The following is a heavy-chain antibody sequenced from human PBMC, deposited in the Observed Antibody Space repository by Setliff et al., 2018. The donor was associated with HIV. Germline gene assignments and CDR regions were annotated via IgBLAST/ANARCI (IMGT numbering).Heavy chain of an antibody. CDR3: ARLWSYDYVWGSYRPVDY. D-gene: IGHD3-16*02. CDR1: GFTFSSYS. CDR2: ISATGTI. Sequence: GGSLRLSCAASGFTFSSYSMNWVRQTPGKGLEWISYISATGTIKYADSVKGRFTISRDNAKNTLYLQMNSTRAEDTGVYYCARLWSYDYVWGSYRPVDYWGRGTLVTVSS. J-gene: IGHJ4*02. V-gene: IGHV3-48*01.